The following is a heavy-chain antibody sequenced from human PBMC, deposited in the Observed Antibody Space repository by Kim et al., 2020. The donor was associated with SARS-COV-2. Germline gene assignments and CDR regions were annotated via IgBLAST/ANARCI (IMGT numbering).Heavy chain of an antibody. J-gene: IGHJ4*02. Sequence: ASVKVSCKASGYTFTSYAMHWVRQAPGQRLEWMGWINAGNGNTKYSQKFQGRVTITRDTSASTAYMALSSLRSEDTAVYYCARGIGGYSYGGLDYWGQGTLVTVSS. V-gene: IGHV1-3*01. CDR1: GYTFTSYA. CDR2: INAGNGNT. D-gene: IGHD5-18*01. CDR3: ARGIGGYSYGGLDY.